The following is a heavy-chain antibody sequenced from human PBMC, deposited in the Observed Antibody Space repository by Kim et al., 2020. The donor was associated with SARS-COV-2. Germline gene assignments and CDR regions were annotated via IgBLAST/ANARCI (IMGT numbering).Heavy chain of an antibody. D-gene: IGHD4-17*01. Sequence: GESLQISCQGSGYSFTSYWIGWVRQMPGKGLEWMGIIYPGDSDTRYSPSFQGQVTISADKSISTAYLQWSSLKASDTAMYYCARGQMTTVTSFDYWGQGTLVTVSS. J-gene: IGHJ4*02. CDR3: ARGQMTTVTSFDY. CDR1: GYSFTSYW. V-gene: IGHV5-51*01. CDR2: IYPGDSDT.